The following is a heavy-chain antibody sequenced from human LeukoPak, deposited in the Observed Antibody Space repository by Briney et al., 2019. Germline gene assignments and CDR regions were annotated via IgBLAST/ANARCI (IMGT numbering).Heavy chain of an antibody. CDR3: ARGRYTSGWYPDYFDF. D-gene: IGHD6-19*01. CDR1: GFTFSSYS. CDR2: ISSSSSYI. V-gene: IGHV3-21*01. J-gene: IGHJ4*02. Sequence: GGSLRLSCAASGFTFSSYSMNWVRQAPGKGLEWVSSISSSSSYIYYADSVKGRFTISRDNAKNSLYLQMNSLRVEDTAVYYCARGRYTSGWYPDYFDFWGQGTRVTVSS.